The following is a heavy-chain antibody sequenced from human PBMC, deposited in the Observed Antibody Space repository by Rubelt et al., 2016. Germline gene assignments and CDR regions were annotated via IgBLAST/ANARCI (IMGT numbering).Heavy chain of an antibody. CDR2: INHSGST. V-gene: IGHV4-34*01. D-gene: IGHD3-3*01. J-gene: IGHJ4*02. CDR1: GGSFSGYY. Sequence: QVQLQQWGAGLLKPSETLSLTCAVYGGSFSGYYWSWIRQPPGKGLEWIGEINHSGSTNYNPSLRDLVPIAGDTSKNQLSLRLSSVTAADTAVYYWAREVGGSGYYPDYWGQGTLVTVSS. CDR3: AREVGGSGYYPDY.